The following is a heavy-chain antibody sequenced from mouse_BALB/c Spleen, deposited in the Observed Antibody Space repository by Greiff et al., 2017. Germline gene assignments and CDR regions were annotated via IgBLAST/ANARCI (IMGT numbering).Heavy chain of an antibody. V-gene: IGHV5-12-1*01. CDR1: GFAFSSYD. J-gene: IGHJ2*01. Sequence: EVMLVESGGGLVKPGGSLKLSCAASGFAFSSYDMSWVRQTPEKRPEWVAYISSGGGSTYYPDTVKGRFTISRDNAKNTLYLQMSSLKSEDTAMYYCARSYDDDDAHDYWGQGTTLTVSA. CDR3: ARSYDDDDAHDY. D-gene: IGHD2-4*01. CDR2: ISSGGGST.